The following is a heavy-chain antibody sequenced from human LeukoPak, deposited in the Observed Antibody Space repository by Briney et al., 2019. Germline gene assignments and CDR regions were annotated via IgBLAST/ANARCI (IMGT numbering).Heavy chain of an antibody. V-gene: IGHV3-49*04. Sequence: GRSLRLSCTASGFTFGDYAMSWVRQAPGKGLEWVGFIRSKAYGGTTEYAASVKGRFTISRDDSKSIAYLQMNSLKTEDTAVYYCTRDCPCSSSWYPPLDYRGQGTLVTVSS. CDR2: IRSKAYGGTT. J-gene: IGHJ4*02. CDR1: GFTFGDYA. CDR3: TRDCPCSSSWYPPLDY. D-gene: IGHD6-13*01.